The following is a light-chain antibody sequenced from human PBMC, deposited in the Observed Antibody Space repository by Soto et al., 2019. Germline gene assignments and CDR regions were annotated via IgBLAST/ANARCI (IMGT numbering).Light chain of an antibody. CDR2: SNN. CDR3: AAWDDSLNVL. V-gene: IGLV1-44*01. J-gene: IGLJ2*01. CDR1: SSNIGSHI. Sequence: QSVLTQPPSASGTPGQRVTISCSGISSNIGSHIVNWYQQLPGTAPKLLIYSNNQRPSGVPDRISGSKSGTSASLAISGLQSEDEADYYCAAWDDSLNVLFGGGTKLTVL.